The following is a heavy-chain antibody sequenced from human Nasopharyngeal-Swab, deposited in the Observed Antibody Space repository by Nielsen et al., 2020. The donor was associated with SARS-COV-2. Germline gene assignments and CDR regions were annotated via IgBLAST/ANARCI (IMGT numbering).Heavy chain of an antibody. Sequence: GGSLRLSCAASGFTFSSYEMNWVRQAPGKGLEGVSYISSSGSTIYYADSVKGRFTISRDNAKNSLYLQMNSLRAEDTAAYYCARLDIVVVPAAIDINYYYYYYMDVWGKGTTVTVSS. CDR2: ISSSGSTI. D-gene: IGHD2-2*01. CDR1: GFTFSSYE. J-gene: IGHJ6*03. V-gene: IGHV3-48*03. CDR3: ARLDIVVVPAAIDINYYYYYYMDV.